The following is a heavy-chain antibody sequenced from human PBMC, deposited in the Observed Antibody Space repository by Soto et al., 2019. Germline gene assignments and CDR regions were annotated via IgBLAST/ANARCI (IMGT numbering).Heavy chain of an antibody. CDR2: IDYSGST. Sequence: SETLSLTCTVSGDSITNYYWSWIRQPPGKGLEWIGYIDYSGSTKYNPSLESRVTMSVDTSKKQISLKLSSVSAADTAVYYCARLGGYGVQWGWFVPWGQGTLVTVSS. CDR1: GDSITNYY. CDR3: ARLGGYGVQWGWFVP. J-gene: IGHJ5*02. D-gene: IGHD2-8*01. V-gene: IGHV4-59*13.